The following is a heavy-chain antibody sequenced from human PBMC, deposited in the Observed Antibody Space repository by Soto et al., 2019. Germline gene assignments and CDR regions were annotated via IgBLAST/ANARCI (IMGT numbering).Heavy chain of an antibody. D-gene: IGHD4-17*01. CDR1: GFTFSSYG. V-gene: IGHV3-30*18. CDR2: ISYDGSNK. CDR3: AKGDYGDYVVAFDI. J-gene: IGHJ3*02. Sequence: QVQLVESGGGVVQPGRSLRLSCAASGFTFSSYGMHWGRQAPGKGLEWVSVISYDGSNKYYADSVKGRFTISRDNSKNSLYLQMNSLRAEDTAVYYCAKGDYGDYVVAFDIWGQGTIVKVSS.